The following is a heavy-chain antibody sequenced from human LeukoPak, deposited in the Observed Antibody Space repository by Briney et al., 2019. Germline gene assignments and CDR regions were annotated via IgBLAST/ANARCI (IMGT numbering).Heavy chain of an antibody. D-gene: IGHD6-19*01. CDR1: GFTFSSYS. CDR3: ARDGRVKDIAVAALDY. J-gene: IGHJ4*02. CDR2: ISSSSSYI. Sequence: PGGSLRLSCAASGFTFSSYSMNWVRQAPGKGLEWVSSISSSSSYIYYADSVKGRFTISRDNAKNSLYLQMNSLRAEDTAVYYCARDGRVKDIAVAALDYWGQGTLVTVSS. V-gene: IGHV3-21*01.